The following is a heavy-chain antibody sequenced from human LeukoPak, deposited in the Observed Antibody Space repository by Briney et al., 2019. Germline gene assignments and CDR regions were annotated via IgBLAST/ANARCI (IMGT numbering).Heavy chain of an antibody. CDR2: IKSKTDGGTT. D-gene: IGHD3-10*01. CDR3: TTADYYFTFDY. J-gene: IGHJ4*02. CDR1: GFTFSNAW. Sequence: GGTLRLSCAASGFTFSNAWMSWVRQAPGKGLEWVGRIKSKTDGGTTDYAAPVKGRFTISRDDSKNTLYLQMNSLKTEDTAVYYCTTADYYFTFDYWGQGTLVTVSS. V-gene: IGHV3-15*01.